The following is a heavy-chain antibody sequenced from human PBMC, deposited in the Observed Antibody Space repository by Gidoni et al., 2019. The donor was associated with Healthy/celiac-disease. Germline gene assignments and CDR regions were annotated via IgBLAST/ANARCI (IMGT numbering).Heavy chain of an antibody. J-gene: IGHJ5*02. V-gene: IGHV3-15*07. CDR3: TTDLLSGSDYESWFDP. CDR2: IKSKTEGGTT. CDR1: SVSNAW. Sequence: SVSNAWMNWVRQAPGKRLEWVGRIKSKTEGGTTDYAAPVKGRFTISRDDSKNTLYLQMNSLKTEDTAVYYCTTDLLSGSDYESWFDPGGQGTLVTVSS. D-gene: IGHD5-12*01.